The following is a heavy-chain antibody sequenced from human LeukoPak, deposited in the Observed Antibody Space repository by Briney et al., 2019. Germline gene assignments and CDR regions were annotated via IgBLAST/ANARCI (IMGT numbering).Heavy chain of an antibody. CDR2: ISGSGGST. J-gene: IGHJ2*01. D-gene: IGHD1-26*01. CDR3: AKDRTVGASYWYFDL. Sequence: GGSLRLSCAASGFTFSSYAMSWVRQAPGKGLEWVSAISGSGGSTYYADSVKGQFTISRDNSKNTLYLQMNSLRAEDTAVYYCAKDRTVGASYWYFDLWGRGTLVTVSS. V-gene: IGHV3-23*01. CDR1: GFTFSSYA.